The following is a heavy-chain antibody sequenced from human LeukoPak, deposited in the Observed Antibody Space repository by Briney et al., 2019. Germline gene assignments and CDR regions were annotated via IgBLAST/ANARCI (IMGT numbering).Heavy chain of an antibody. J-gene: IGHJ3*02. D-gene: IGHD2-8*01. V-gene: IGHV4-34*01. CDR2: INHSGST. CDR1: GGSFSGYY. CDR3: ARGFGGWHAFDI. Sequence: SETLSLTCAVYGGSFSGYYWSWIRQPPGKGLEWIGEINHSGSTNYNPSLNSRVTISVDTSTNQFSLKLRSVTAADTAVFYCARGFGGWHAFDIWGQGTMVTVSS.